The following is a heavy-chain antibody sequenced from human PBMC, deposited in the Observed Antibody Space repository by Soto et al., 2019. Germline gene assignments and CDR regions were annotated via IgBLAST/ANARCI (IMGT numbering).Heavy chain of an antibody. J-gene: IGHJ4*02. CDR1: GVGFSSYG. D-gene: IGHD2-21*01. V-gene: IGHV3-30*18. Sequence: QVQLVESGGGVVQPGRSLRLSCTASGVGFSSYGIYWVRQAPGKGLEWVALISYDGTKKYYADSVKGRFTISRDNSTDMLHLPMNSVSAEDTAVYYCAEVKGDGGDAANWGQGTLVIVSS. CDR3: AEVKGDGGDAAN. CDR2: ISYDGTKK.